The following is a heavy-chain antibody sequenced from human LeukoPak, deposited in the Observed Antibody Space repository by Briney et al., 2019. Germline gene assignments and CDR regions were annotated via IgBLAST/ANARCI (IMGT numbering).Heavy chain of an antibody. Sequence: SETLSLTCAVSGGSISSFYWWSWVRPPPGKGLEWIGEIYHNGNTNYNPSLKSRVTISVDKSKNQFSLKLNSVTAADTAVYYCARGREYSSDYWGQGALVTVSS. CDR2: IYHNGNT. D-gene: IGHD5-18*01. CDR1: GGSISSFYW. CDR3: ARGREYSSDY. J-gene: IGHJ4*02. V-gene: IGHV4-4*02.